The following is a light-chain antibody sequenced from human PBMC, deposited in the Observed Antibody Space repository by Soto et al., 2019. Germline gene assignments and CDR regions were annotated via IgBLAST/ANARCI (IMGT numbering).Light chain of an antibody. CDR3: QQYGSSPRT. Sequence: EIVLTQSTGTLSLSPGERATLSCRASQSVSSSYLVWYQQKPGQAPRLLIYGASSRATGIPDRFSGSGSGTGFTLTISRLEPEDFAVYYCQQYGSSPRTFGQGTKVDIK. V-gene: IGKV3-20*01. CDR2: GAS. CDR1: QSVSSSY. J-gene: IGKJ1*01.